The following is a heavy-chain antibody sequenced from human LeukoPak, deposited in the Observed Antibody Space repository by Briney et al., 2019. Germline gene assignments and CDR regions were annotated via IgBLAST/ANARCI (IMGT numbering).Heavy chain of an antibody. J-gene: IGHJ3*02. Sequence: GGSLRLSRAASGFTFSDYYMSWIRQAPGKGLEWVSYISSSGSTIYYADSVKGRFTISRDNAKNSLYLQMNSLRAEDTAVYYCAGSSGNDAFDIWGQGTMVTVSS. V-gene: IGHV3-11*01. CDR1: GFTFSDYY. D-gene: IGHD3-22*01. CDR2: ISSSGSTI. CDR3: AGSSGNDAFDI.